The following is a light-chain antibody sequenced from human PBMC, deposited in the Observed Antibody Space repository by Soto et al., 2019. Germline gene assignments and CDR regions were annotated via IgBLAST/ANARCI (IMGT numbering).Light chain of an antibody. CDR2: DAS. J-gene: IGKJ4*01. CDR3: QQLNSYFLT. Sequence: EIVLTQSPATLSLSPGERATLSCRASQSVSSYLAWYQQKPGQAPRLLIYDASNRATGIPSRFSGSGSGTDFTLTISSLQPEDFATYYCQQLNSYFLTFGGGTKVEIK. V-gene: IGKV3-11*01. CDR1: QSVSSY.